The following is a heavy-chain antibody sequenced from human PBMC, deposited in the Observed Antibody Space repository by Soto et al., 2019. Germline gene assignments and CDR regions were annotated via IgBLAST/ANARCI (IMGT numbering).Heavy chain of an antibody. Sequence: VGSLRLSCAASGFTFSSYGMHWVRQAPGKGLEWVAVISYDGSNKYYADSVKGRFTISRDSSKNTLYLQMNSLRAEDTAVYYCAKEVALIAAAGTDFDYWGKRTLVIV. D-gene: IGHD6-13*01. CDR1: GFTFSSYG. J-gene: IGHJ4*02. CDR3: AKEVALIAAAGTDFDY. CDR2: ISYDGSNK. V-gene: IGHV3-30*18.